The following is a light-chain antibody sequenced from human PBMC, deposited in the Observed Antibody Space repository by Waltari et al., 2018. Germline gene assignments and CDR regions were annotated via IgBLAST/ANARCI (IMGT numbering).Light chain of an antibody. CDR2: EVS. Sequence: QSALTQPPSASGSPGQSVTISCTGTSSDVGGYNYVSWYQQHPGKAPKLMISEVSKRPSGVPDRCSGSKSGNTASLTVSGLQAEDEAXYYCSSYAGSNNLVFGGGTKLTVL. V-gene: IGLV2-8*01. J-gene: IGLJ3*02. CDR3: SSYAGSNNLV. CDR1: SSDVGGYNY.